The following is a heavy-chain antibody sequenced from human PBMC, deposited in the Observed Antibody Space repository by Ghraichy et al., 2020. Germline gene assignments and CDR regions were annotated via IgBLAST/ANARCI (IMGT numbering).Heavy chain of an antibody. D-gene: IGHD3-3*01. V-gene: IGHV3-7*01. Sequence: GGSLRLSCAASGFTFSSYWMSWVRQAPGKGLEWVANIKQDGSEKYYVDSVKGRFTISRDNAKNSLYLQMNSLRAEDTAVYYCARVQTSYYDFWSGYYTSLDYWGQGTLVTVSS. J-gene: IGHJ4*02. CDR2: IKQDGSEK. CDR1: GFTFSSYW. CDR3: ARVQTSYYDFWSGYYTSLDY.